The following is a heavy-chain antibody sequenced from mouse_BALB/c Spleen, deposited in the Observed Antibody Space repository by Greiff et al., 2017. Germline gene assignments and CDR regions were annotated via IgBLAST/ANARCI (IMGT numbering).Heavy chain of an antibody. V-gene: IGHV1-4*01. CDR3: ARWTGGNYGYAMDY. D-gene: IGHD2-1*01. CDR2: INPSSGYT. Sequence: VQLQQSGAELARPGASVKMSCKASGYTFTSYTMHWVKQRPGQGLEWIGYINPSSGYTNYNQKFKDKATLTADKSSSTAYMQLSSLTSEDSAVYYCARWTGGNYGYAMDYWGQGTSVTVSS. J-gene: IGHJ4*01. CDR1: GYTFTSYT.